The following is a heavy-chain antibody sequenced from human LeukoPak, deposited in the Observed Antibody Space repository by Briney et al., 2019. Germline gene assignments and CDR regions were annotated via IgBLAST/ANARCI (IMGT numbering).Heavy chain of an antibody. D-gene: IGHD3-10*01. CDR2: IYSGGST. Sequence: HPGGSLRLSCAASGFIVSSNYMTWVRQAPGKGLEWVSIIYSGGSTYYADSVKGRFTISRDNSKNTLYLQMNSLRAEDTAVYYCARDRVVRGVKEQTWGQGILVTVSS. V-gene: IGHV3-66*01. CDR3: ARDRVVRGVKEQT. J-gene: IGHJ5*02. CDR1: GFIVSSNY.